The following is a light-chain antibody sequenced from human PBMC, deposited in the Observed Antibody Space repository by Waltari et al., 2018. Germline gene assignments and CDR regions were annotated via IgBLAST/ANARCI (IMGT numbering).Light chain of an antibody. CDR3: QQRDNWPPLT. Sequence: EVVLTQSPATLSLSPGERATLPCRASQSVYNCLSSYQQQPRRAPSLLINEASQRATSIPARFSSGGSWTNFTITISNLEPEDVAVYYCQQRDNWPPLTFGGGTKVEIK. CDR1: QSVYNC. CDR2: EAS. J-gene: IGKJ4*01. V-gene: IGKV3-11*01.